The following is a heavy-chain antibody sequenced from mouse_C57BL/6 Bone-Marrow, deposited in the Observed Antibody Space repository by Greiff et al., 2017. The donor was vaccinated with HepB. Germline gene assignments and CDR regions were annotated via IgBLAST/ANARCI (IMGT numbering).Heavy chain of an antibody. CDR1: GFNIKDDY. D-gene: IGHD1-1*01. V-gene: IGHV14-4*01. J-gene: IGHJ2*01. CDR3: TTDYGRSFYFDY. CDR2: IDPENGDT. Sequence: EVKLVESGAELVRPGASVKLSCTASGFNIKDDYMHWVKQRPEQGLEWIGWIDPENGDTEYASKFQGMATITADTSSNTTYLQLSSLTAEDTAVYYCTTDYGRSFYFDYWGQGTTLTVSS.